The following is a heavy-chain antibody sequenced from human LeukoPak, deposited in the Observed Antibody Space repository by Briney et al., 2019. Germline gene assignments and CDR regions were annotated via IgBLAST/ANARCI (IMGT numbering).Heavy chain of an antibody. CDR1: GFTFSSYA. V-gene: IGHV3-23*01. D-gene: IGHD2-15*01. J-gene: IGHJ4*02. CDR3: AKDRLVVVVAAFDY. Sequence: GGSLRPSCAASGFTFSSYAMSWVRQAPGKGLEWVSAISGSGGSTYYADSVKGRFTISRDNSKNTLYLQVNSLRAEDTAVYYCAKDRLVVVVAAFDYWGQGTLVTVSS. CDR2: ISGSGGST.